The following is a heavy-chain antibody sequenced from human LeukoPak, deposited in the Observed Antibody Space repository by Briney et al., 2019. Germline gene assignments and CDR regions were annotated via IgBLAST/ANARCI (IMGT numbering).Heavy chain of an antibody. CDR3: AKDRKGYSYD. D-gene: IGHD5-18*01. V-gene: IGHV3-30*18. J-gene: IGHJ4*02. CDR2: ISYDGSNK. CDR1: GFTFSSYG. Sequence: GGSLRLSCAASGFTFSSYGMHWARQAPGKGLEWVAVISYDGSNKYYADSVKGRFTISRDNSKNTLYLQMNSLRAEDTAVYYCAKDRKGYSYDWGQGTLVTVSS.